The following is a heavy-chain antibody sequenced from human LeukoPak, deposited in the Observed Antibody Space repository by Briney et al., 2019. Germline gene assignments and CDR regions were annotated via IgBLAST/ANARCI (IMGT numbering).Heavy chain of an antibody. CDR3: ACYKIVERNFDF. CDR1: GGSISSRNSY. D-gene: IGHD5-24*01. CDR2: ISYTGST. V-gene: IGHV4-39*07. Sequence: SETLSLTCTVSGGSISSRNSYWGWIRQPPGKGLEWIGSISYTGSTHYNPSLKSRVTISVDASKNQFSLRLTSVTAADTAVYYCACYKIVERNFDFWGQGMLVTVSS. J-gene: IGHJ4*02.